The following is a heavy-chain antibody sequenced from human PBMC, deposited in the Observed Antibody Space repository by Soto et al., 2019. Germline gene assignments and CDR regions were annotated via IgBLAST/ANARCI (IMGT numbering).Heavy chain of an antibody. CDR3: ATASRYFDWAH. D-gene: IGHD3-9*01. CDR2: IYYSGST. J-gene: IGHJ4*02. CDR1: GGSISSTTYY. V-gene: IGHV4-39*01. Sequence: SQTLSLTCTVSGGSISSTTYYWGWIRQPPGKGLEWIGKIYYSGSTYYNQSFKSRVTISVDTSKNQFSLELSSMTAADTAVYYCATASRYFDWAHWGQGTLVTVSS.